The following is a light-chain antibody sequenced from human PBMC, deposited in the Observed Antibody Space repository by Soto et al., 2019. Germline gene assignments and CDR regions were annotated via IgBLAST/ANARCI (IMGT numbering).Light chain of an antibody. J-gene: IGKJ1*01. V-gene: IGKV2D-29*01. CDR1: QSLLHGDGRTF. Sequence: DIVMTQTPLSLSVTPGQPASFSCTSSQSLLHGDGRTFLYWYLQKPGQPPQLLIYGVSNRFSGVSDRFSGSGSGTDFTLKISRVEAEDVGVYFCMHTVGHPWTFGQGTKVDIK. CDR2: GVS. CDR3: MHTVGHPWT.